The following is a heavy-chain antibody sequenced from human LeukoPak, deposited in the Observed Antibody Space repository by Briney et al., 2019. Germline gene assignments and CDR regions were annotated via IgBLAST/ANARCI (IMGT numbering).Heavy chain of an antibody. CDR3: ARGGYGADSPLQH. D-gene: IGHD4-17*01. V-gene: IGHV3-11*01. CDR1: GFTFTDFY. CDR2: ISSRGRTI. J-gene: IGHJ1*01. Sequence: PGGSLRLSCAASGFTFTDFYMSWIRQAPGKGLEWVSFISSRGRTIYYADSVKDRVTISRDSAKNSLFLQMTSLSVEDTAVYYCARGGYGADSPLQHWGQGTLVTVSS.